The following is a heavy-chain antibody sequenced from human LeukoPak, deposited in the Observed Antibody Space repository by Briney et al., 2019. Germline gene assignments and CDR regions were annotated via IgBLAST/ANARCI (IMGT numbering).Heavy chain of an antibody. J-gene: IGHJ5*02. CDR1: GGTFSSYA. CDR3: ARVAGTHPWFDP. D-gene: IGHD1-7*01. Sequence: ASVKVSCKASGGTFSSYAISWVRQAPGQGLEWMGGIIPIFGTANYAQKFQGRVTITADESTSTAYMEPSSLRSEDTAVYYCARVAGTHPWFDPWGQGTLVTVSS. CDR2: IIPIFGTA. V-gene: IGHV1-69*13.